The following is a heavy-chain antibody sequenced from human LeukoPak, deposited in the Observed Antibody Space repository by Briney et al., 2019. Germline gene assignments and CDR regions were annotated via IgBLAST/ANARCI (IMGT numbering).Heavy chain of an antibody. CDR1: GFTFSSYG. CDR2: IWYDGSNK. Sequence: GGSLRLSCAASGFTFSSYGMHWVRQAPGKGLEWVAVIWYDGSNKYYADSVKGRFTISRDNSKNTPYLQMNSLRAEDTAVYYCARDWGGDFWSGYYRYYYYYGMDVWGQGTTVTVSS. CDR3: ARDWGGDFWSGYYRYYYYYGMDV. V-gene: IGHV3-33*01. J-gene: IGHJ6*02. D-gene: IGHD3-3*01.